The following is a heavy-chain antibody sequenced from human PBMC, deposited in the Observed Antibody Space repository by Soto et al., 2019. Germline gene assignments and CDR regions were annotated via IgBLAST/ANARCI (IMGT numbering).Heavy chain of an antibody. CDR1: GFTFSNYA. V-gene: IGHV3-30-3*01. CDR2: ISYDGSDK. Sequence: QVPLVESGGGVVQPGRSLRLSCAASGFTFSNYAMHWVRQAPGKGLEWVAVISYDGSDKFYADSVKGRFTISRDNSKNTLYLQMNSLRAEDTAVYYCAREAPYYDFWSGAPFDPWGQGTLVTVSS. J-gene: IGHJ5*02. D-gene: IGHD3-3*01. CDR3: AREAPYYDFWSGAPFDP.